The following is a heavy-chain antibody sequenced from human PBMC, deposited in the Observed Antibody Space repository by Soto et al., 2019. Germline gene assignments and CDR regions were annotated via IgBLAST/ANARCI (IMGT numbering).Heavy chain of an antibody. CDR1: GFTFSSYS. J-gene: IGHJ4*02. Sequence: PGGSLRLSCAACGFTFSSYSISWVRQATWKGLEWVSAISGSGGSTYYADSVKGRFTISRDNSKKTLYLEMNSLRAEDTAVYYCAKGKTRFFERLIEHFEYCGQGTLVAVCS. V-gene: IGHV3-23*01. CDR3: AKGKTRFFERLIEHFEY. CDR2: ISGSGGST. D-gene: IGHD3-3*01.